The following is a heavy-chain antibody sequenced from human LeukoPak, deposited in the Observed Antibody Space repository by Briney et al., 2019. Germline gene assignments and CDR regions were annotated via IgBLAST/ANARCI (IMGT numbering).Heavy chain of an antibody. V-gene: IGHV1-46*01. CDR2: INPSGGST. CDR1: GYTFTSYY. CDR3: ARDHWLIAAASNLDY. J-gene: IGHJ4*02. Sequence: ASVKVSCKASGYTFTSYYMHWVRQAPGQGLEWMGIINPSGGSTSYAQEFQGRVTMTRDTSTSTVYMELSSLRSEDTAVYYCARDHWLIAAASNLDYWGQGTLVTVSS. D-gene: IGHD6-13*01.